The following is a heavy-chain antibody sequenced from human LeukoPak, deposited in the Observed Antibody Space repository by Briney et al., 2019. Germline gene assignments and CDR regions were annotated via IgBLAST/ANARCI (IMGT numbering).Heavy chain of an antibody. CDR2: ISAYNGNT. CDR3: AREFYYDSSGYFGPNFDY. D-gene: IGHD3-22*01. CDR1: GYTFTSYG. V-gene: IGHV1-18*01. Sequence: ASVKVSCKASGYTFTSYGISWVRQAPGQGLEWMGWISAYNGNTNYAQKLQGRVTMTTDTSTSTAYMELRSLRSDDTAVYYCAREFYYDSSGYFGPNFDYWGQGTLVTVSS. J-gene: IGHJ4*02.